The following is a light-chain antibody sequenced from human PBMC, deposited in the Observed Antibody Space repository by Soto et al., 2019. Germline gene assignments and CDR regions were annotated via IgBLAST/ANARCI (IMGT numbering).Light chain of an antibody. V-gene: IGKV3-20*01. CDR3: QQYGSSPPWT. Sequence: EIVLTQSPGTLSLSPGERATLSCRASQSVSSSYLAWYQQKPGQAPRLLIYGASSRATGIPDRFSGSGSGTDFTLTISRLEPEDFAVYYGQQYGSSPPWTFGQGTKGEI. CDR2: GAS. CDR1: QSVSSSY. J-gene: IGKJ1*01.